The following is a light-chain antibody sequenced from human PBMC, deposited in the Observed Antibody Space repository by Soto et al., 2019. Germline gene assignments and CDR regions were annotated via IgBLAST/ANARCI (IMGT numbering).Light chain of an antibody. Sequence: EIVLTQSPATLSLSPGERATVSCSASQSVSRYLAWYQQKPGQAPRLRIYEASNRATGIPARFSGSGSGTDFTLTITSLETEDFEADYCHHRSKWPLTCGPATKVD. CDR3: HHRSKWPLT. CDR1: QSVSRY. CDR2: EAS. J-gene: IGKJ3*01. V-gene: IGKV3-11*01.